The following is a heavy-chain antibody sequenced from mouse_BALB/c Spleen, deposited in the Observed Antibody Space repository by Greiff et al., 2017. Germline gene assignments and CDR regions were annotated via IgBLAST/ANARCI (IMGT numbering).Heavy chain of an antibody. CDR3: ARGDYDYDWFAY. Sequence: EVQGVESGGGLVQPGGSRKLSCAASGFTFSSFGMHWVRQAPEKGLEWVAYISSGSSTIYYADTVKGRFTISRDNPKNTLFLQMTSLRSEDTAMYYCARGDYDYDWFAYWGQGTLVTVSA. J-gene: IGHJ3*01. CDR1: GFTFSSFG. V-gene: IGHV5-17*02. D-gene: IGHD2-4*01. CDR2: ISSGSSTI.